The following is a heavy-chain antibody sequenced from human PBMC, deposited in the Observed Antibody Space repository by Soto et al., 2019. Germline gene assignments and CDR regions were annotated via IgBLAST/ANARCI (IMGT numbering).Heavy chain of an antibody. V-gene: IGHV3-33*01. J-gene: IGHJ5*02. Sequence: HGGSQRHTGAAAGCVFGSDGRHSNHQAPGKGLEWVAVIWYDGSNKYYADSVKGRFTISRDNSKNTLYLQMNSLKTEDTGVYFFTADLRTLIPHVVSSGQGNLCSVS. CDR3: TADLRTLIPHVVS. D-gene: IGHD2-21*01. CDR1: GCVFGSDG. CDR2: IWYDGSNK.